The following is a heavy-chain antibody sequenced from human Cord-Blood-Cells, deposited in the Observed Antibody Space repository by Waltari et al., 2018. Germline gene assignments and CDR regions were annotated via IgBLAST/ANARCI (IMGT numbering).Heavy chain of an antibody. J-gene: IGHJ2*01. CDR2: IYHSGST. D-gene: IGHD1-26*01. V-gene: IGHV4-38-2*02. Sequence: QVQLQESGPGLVKPSETLSLTCAVSGYSISRGYYWGWIRQPPGKGLEWIGSIYHSGSTYYNPSLKSRVTISVDTSKNQFSLKLSSVTAADTAVYYCARDPSGSYYWYFDLWGRGTLVTVSS. CDR3: ARDPSGSYYWYFDL. CDR1: GYSISRGYY.